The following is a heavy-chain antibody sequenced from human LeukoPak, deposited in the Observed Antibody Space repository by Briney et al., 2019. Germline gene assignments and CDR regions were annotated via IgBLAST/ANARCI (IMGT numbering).Heavy chain of an antibody. CDR3: ARDRYYYDSSPYYSSDAFDI. CDR2: ISAYNGNT. CDR1: GYTFSIYG. Sequence: ASVRVSCKASGYTFSIYGFSWVRQAPGQGLEWMGWISAYNGNTNYAQKLQGRVTMTTDTSTSTAYMELRGLRSDDTAVYYCARDRYYYDSSPYYSSDAFDIWGQGTMVAVSS. V-gene: IGHV1-18*01. D-gene: IGHD3-22*01. J-gene: IGHJ3*02.